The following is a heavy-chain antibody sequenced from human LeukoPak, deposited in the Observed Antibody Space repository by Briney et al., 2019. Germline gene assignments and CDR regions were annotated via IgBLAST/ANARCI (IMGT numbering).Heavy chain of an antibody. CDR1: GFTFSDYY. V-gene: IGHV3-11*01. D-gene: IGHD3-22*01. CDR3: AREGLTINHYDSSGYRTLDY. CDR2: ISSSGSTI. Sequence: PGGSLRLSCAASGFTFSDYYMSWIRQAPGKGLEWVSYISSSGSTIYYADSVKGRFTISRDNAKNSLYLQMNSLRAEDTAVYYCAREGLTINHYDSSGYRTLDYRGPGTLVIVSS. J-gene: IGHJ4*02.